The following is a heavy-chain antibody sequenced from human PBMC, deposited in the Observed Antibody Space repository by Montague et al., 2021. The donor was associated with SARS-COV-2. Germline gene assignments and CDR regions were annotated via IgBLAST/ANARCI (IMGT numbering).Heavy chain of an antibody. CDR1: GGSFSGYY. J-gene: IGHJ4*02. D-gene: IGHD1-26*01. CDR3: ARRGGGRSDLAY. V-gene: IGHV4-34*01. CDR2: INHSGST. Sequence: SETLSLTCAVSGGSFSGYYWCWIRQPPGKGLEWIGEINHSGSTNYNPSLKSRVSMSVDQSSNQFSLRLTSLTAAAAAIYYCARRGGGRSDLAYWGQGTLVTVSS.